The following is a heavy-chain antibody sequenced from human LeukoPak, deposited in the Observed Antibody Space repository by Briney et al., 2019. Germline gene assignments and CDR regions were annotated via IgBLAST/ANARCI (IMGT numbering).Heavy chain of an antibody. CDR3: ARLSRVRGVIIIDY. D-gene: IGHD3-10*01. J-gene: IGHJ4*02. Sequence: SETLSLTCTVSGYSIRSDYYWGWIRQPPGKGLEWIGSIYHSGSTYYNPSLKSRVTISVDTSKNQFSLKLSSVTAADTAVYYCARLSRVRGVIIIDYWGQGTLVTVSS. CDR2: IYHSGST. V-gene: IGHV4-38-2*02. CDR1: GYSIRSDYY.